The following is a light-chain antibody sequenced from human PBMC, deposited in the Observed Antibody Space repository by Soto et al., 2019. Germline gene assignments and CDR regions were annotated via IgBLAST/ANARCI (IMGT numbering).Light chain of an antibody. V-gene: IGKV1-39*01. CDR3: QQSYSTPPT. J-gene: IGKJ1*01. Sequence: DIQMTQSPASLSASVGDRVTISCRASQSIGRNLNWYQQKPGKAPTLLMFTSSNLQSGVPSRFSGSGSGTDFSFTISTLQPEDFATDYCQQSYSTPPTFGQGAKVEIK. CDR2: TSS. CDR1: QSIGRN.